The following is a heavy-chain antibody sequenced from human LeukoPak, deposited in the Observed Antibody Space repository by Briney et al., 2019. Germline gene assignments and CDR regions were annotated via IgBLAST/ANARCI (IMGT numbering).Heavy chain of an antibody. CDR2: ISSSSSTI. V-gene: IGHV3-48*01. D-gene: IGHD2-15*01. Sequence: PGGSLRLSCAASGFTFSSYSMNWVRQAPGKGLEWVSYISSSSSTIYYADSVKGRFTISRDNAKNSLYLQMNSLRAEDTAVYYCARESRVVVAATQFDPWGQGTLVTVSS. CDR3: ARESRVVVAATQFDP. J-gene: IGHJ5*02. CDR1: GFTFSSYS.